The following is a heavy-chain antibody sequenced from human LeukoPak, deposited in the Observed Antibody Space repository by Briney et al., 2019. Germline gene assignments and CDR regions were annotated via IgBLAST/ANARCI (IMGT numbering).Heavy chain of an antibody. CDR3: ARKVTYYDFWSGYFSGNWFDP. V-gene: IGHV4-34*01. J-gene: IGHJ5*02. CDR2: INHSGST. D-gene: IGHD3-3*01. CDR1: GGSFSGYY. Sequence: SETLSLTCAVYGGSFSGYYWSWIRQPPGKGLEWIGEINHSGSTNYNPSLKSRVTISVDTSKNQFSLKLSSVTAADTAMYYCARKVTYYDFWSGYFSGNWFDPWGQGTLVTVSS.